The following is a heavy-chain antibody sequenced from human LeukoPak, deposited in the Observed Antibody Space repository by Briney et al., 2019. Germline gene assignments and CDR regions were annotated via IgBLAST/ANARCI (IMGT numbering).Heavy chain of an antibody. Sequence: ASVKVSCKASGYTFTSYGISWVRQAPGQGLEWMGWISAYNGNTNYAQKLQGRVTMTTDTSTSTAYVELRSLRSDDTAVYYCARDKPPRKFSGWYGVGYYYGMDVWGQGTTVTVSS. J-gene: IGHJ6*02. D-gene: IGHD6-19*01. CDR1: GYTFTSYG. CDR2: ISAYNGNT. CDR3: ARDKPPRKFSGWYGVGYYYGMDV. V-gene: IGHV1-18*01.